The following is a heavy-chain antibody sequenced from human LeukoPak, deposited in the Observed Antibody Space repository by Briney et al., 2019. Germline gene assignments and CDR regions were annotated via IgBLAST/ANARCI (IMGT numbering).Heavy chain of an antibody. V-gene: IGHV4-34*01. CDR2: LDHSGST. D-gene: IGHD3-22*01. Sequence: SETLSLTCAVYGGSFSGYYWSWIRQSPGKGLEWIGELDHSGSTNYNTSLKSRVTISVDKSKNQFSLKLSSVTAADTAVYYCARVDYDLPYYYYYYMDVWGKGTTVTVSS. CDR3: ARVDYDLPYYYYYYMDV. CDR1: GGSFSGYY. J-gene: IGHJ6*03.